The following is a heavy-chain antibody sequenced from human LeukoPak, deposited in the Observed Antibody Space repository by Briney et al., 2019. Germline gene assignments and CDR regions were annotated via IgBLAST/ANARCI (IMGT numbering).Heavy chain of an antibody. CDR1: GYTFTSYG. J-gene: IGHJ3*02. V-gene: IGHV1-2*02. CDR2: INPNSGGT. D-gene: IGHD2-15*01. CDR3: ARDYCSGGSCYGAFDI. Sequence: GASVKVSCKASGYTFTSYGISWVRQAPGQGLEWMGWINPNSGGTNYAQKFQGRVTMTRDTSISTAYMELSRLRSDDTAVYYCARDYCSGGSCYGAFDIWGQGTMVTVSS.